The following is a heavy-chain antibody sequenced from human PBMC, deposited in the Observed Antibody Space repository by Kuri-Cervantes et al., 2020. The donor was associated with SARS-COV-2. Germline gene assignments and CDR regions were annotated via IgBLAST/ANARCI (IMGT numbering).Heavy chain of an antibody. CDR1: GGTFSRYA. Sequence: SVKVSCKASGGTFSRYAISWVRQAPGQGLGWMGGIIPLFVTTSYAQKFQGRVTITADESTSTAYMELSSLRSEDTAVYYCARGPKESLEYSSGHYYYYGMDVWGQGTTVTVSS. CDR2: IIPLFVTT. CDR3: ARGPKESLEYSSGHYYYYGMDV. J-gene: IGHJ6*02. D-gene: IGHD6-19*01. V-gene: IGHV1-69*13.